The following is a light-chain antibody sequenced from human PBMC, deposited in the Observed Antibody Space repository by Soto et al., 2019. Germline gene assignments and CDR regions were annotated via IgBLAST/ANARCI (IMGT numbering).Light chain of an antibody. J-gene: IGKJ1*01. CDR3: QQYHTYWT. CDR2: ESS. Sequence: IKMTQSPSTLSASVGDSVTITCRASQSISTLTAWYQQKPGKAPKLLLYESSVLESGVPSRFSGDGSGTDFTLTISGLQPDDAAIYYCQQYHTYWTFGQGTKVEVK. V-gene: IGKV1-5*03. CDR1: QSISTL.